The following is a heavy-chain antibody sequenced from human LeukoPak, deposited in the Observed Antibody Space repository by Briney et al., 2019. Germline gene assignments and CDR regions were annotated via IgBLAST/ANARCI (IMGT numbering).Heavy chain of an antibody. Sequence: ASVKVSCKASGYTFTGYYMHWVRQAPGQGLEWMGWINPNSGGTNYAQKLQGRVTMTEDTSTDTAYMELSSLRSEDTAVYYCATSRGITFGGVIKNYYYYYMDVWGKGTTVTVSS. D-gene: IGHD3-16*02. CDR3: ATSRGITFGGVIKNYYYYYMDV. J-gene: IGHJ6*03. CDR2: INPNSGGT. CDR1: GYTFTGYY. V-gene: IGHV1-2*02.